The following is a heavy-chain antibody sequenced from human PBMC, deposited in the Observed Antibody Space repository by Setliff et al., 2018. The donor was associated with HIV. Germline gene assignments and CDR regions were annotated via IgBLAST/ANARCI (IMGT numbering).Heavy chain of an antibody. D-gene: IGHD3-9*01. V-gene: IGHV3-7*01. J-gene: IGHJ4*02. CDR3: ATNFLYDILTGYFPYQFDQ. Sequence: GGSLRLSCEASGFTFNDYAMSWVRHVSGKGLEWVSRTNEDGSEKYFVDSVKGRFTISRDNAKDSMFLQMNSLRGEDTAAYYCATNFLYDILTGYFPYQFDQWGQGTLVTVSS. CDR2: TNEDGSEK. CDR1: GFTFNDYA.